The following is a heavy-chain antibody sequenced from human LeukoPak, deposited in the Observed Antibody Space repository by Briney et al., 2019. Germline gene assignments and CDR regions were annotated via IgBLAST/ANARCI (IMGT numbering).Heavy chain of an antibody. V-gene: IGHV3-23*01. Sequence: GGSLRLSCAASGFSFSAYSMSWVRQAPGKGLQWVAAISDSGSHTYYADSVKGRFTISRDNSKNTLYLQMNSLRAEDTAVYYCAKDRFSYYDSSGYYDYYFDYWGQGTLVTVSS. J-gene: IGHJ4*02. CDR3: AKDRFSYYDSSGYYDYYFDY. CDR2: ISDSGSHT. CDR1: GFSFSAYS. D-gene: IGHD3-22*01.